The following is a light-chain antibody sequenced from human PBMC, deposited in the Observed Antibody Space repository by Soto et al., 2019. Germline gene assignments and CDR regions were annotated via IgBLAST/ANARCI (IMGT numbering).Light chain of an antibody. CDR1: QDISNW. J-gene: IGKJ2*01. CDR3: QQTNSLPLT. Sequence: DIQMTQSPSSVSASVGDRVTITCRSSQDISNWLAWYQQKPGRAPKFLIYAASSLQRGVPSRFSGSGSGTDFTLTISSLQPEDFATYYCQQTNSLPLTFGQGTKLEIK. CDR2: AAS. V-gene: IGKV1-12*01.